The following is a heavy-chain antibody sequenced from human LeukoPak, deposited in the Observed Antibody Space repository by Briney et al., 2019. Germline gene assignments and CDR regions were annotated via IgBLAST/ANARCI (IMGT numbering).Heavy chain of an antibody. CDR3: ARWPGLRLGLDY. J-gene: IGHJ4*02. CDR1: GFTVSSNY. CDR2: IYSGGST. Sequence: GGSLRLSCAASGFTVSSNYMSWVRQAPGKGLEWVSVIYSGGSTYYADSVKGRFTISRDNSKNTLYLQMNSLRAEDTAVYYCARWPGLRLGLDYWGQGTLVTVSS. D-gene: IGHD5-12*01. V-gene: IGHV3-53*01.